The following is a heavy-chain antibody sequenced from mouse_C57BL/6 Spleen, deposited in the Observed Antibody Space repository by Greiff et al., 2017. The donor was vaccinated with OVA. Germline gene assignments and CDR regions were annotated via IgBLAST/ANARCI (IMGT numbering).Heavy chain of an antibody. V-gene: IGHV1-81*01. CDR3: ARDYGSSYAMDY. D-gene: IGHD1-1*01. CDR2: FYPRSGNT. Sequence: QVQLQQSGAELARPGASVQLSCQASGYTFTSSGISWLKQRTGQGLEWIGEFYPRSGNTYYNEKFKGKATLTADKSSSTAYMELRSLTSEDSAVYFCARDYGSSYAMDYWGQGTSVTVSS. CDR1: GYTFTSSG. J-gene: IGHJ4*01.